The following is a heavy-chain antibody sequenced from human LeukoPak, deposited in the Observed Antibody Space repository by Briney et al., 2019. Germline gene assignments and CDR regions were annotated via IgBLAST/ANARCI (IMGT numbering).Heavy chain of an antibody. D-gene: IGHD6-6*01. CDR2: IRFDGSNK. CDR3: ARIYSSSSSRGAFDI. V-gene: IGHV3-30*02. CDR1: GFTFSRYG. Sequence: GGSLRLSCAASGFTFSRYGMDWVRQAPGKGLEWVAFIRFDGSNKYYADSVKGRFTISRDNAKNSLYLQMNSLRAEDTAVYYCARIYSSSSSRGAFDIWGQGTMVTVSS. J-gene: IGHJ3*02.